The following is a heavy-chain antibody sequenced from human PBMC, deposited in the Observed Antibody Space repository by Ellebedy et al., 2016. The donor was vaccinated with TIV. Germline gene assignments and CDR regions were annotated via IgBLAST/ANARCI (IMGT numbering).Heavy chain of an antibody. J-gene: IGHJ4*02. D-gene: IGHD3-22*01. CDR3: ARQYNYGTSGYYVDY. Sequence: MPSETLSLTCTVSGGSISSYYWTWIRQPPGKGLEWIGYIYHNGNTNYSPSLKSRVTISVDTSKNQFSLKLSSVTAADTAVYYCARQYNYGTSGYYVDYWGQGTLLTVSS. CDR1: GGSISSYY. CDR2: IYHNGNT. V-gene: IGHV4-59*08.